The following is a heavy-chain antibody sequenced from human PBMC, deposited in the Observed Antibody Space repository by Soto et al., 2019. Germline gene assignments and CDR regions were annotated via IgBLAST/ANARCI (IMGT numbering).Heavy chain of an antibody. V-gene: IGHV2-5*02. Sequence: VSGPTLVNPTQTLTLTCTFSGFSLRANGEGVGWIRQPPGKALDWLALIYWDDDRRYNPSLKSRLSITKDTSRNQVVLTMTNMDPADTATYYCAHRDRDNRCDYWGQGTLVTVSS. D-gene: IGHD1-20*01. J-gene: IGHJ4*02. CDR1: GFSLRANGEG. CDR3: AHRDRDNRCDY. CDR2: IYWDDDR.